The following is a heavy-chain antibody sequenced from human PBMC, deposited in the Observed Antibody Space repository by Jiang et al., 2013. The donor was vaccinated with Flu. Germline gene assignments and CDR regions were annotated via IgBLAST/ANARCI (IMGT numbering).Heavy chain of an antibody. CDR1: AA. J-gene: IGHJ6*02. Sequence: AAWNWIRQSPSRGLEWLGRTYYRSKWYNDYAVSVKSRITINPDTSKNQFSLQLNSVTPEDTAVYYCARAPIAYCGGDCYSYYYYGMDVWGQGTTVTVSS. D-gene: IGHD2-21*02. V-gene: IGHV6-1*01. CDR3: ARAPIAYCGGDCYSYYYYGMDV. CDR2: TYYRSKWYN.